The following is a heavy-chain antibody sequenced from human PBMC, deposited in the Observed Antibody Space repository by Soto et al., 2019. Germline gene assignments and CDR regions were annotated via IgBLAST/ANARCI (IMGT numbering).Heavy chain of an antibody. CDR3: ARDPMVGGWSIDY. D-gene: IGHD6-19*01. Sequence: QVQLVESGGGVVQPGRSLRLSCAASGFTFSSYGMHWVRQAPGKGLEWVAVIWYDGSNKYYADSVKGRFTISRDNXKNTMYLPRNTTRAEASAVYYCARDPMVGGWSIDYWGQGTLVTVSS. V-gene: IGHV3-33*01. J-gene: IGHJ4*02. CDR2: IWYDGSNK. CDR1: GFTFSSYG.